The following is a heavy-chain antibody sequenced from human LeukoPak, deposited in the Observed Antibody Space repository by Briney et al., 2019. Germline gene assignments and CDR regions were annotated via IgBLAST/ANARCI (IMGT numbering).Heavy chain of an antibody. CDR3: AGRDTTGYVPREWDYWFFDL. J-gene: IGHJ2*01. V-gene: IGHV3-66*01. CDR2: IYSGGST. CDR1: EFSVGSNY. Sequence: GGSLRLSCAASEFSVGSNYMTWVRQAPGKGLEWVSLIYSGGSTYYADSVKGRFTISRDNSKNTLYLQMNSLRAEDTAVYYCAGRDTTGYVPREWDYWFFDLWGRGTLVTVSS. D-gene: IGHD1-1*01.